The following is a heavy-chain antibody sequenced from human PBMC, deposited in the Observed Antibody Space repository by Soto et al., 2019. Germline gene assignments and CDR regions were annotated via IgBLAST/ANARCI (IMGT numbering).Heavy chain of an antibody. D-gene: IGHD1-26*01. CDR3: AKARSYFGYYGMDV. J-gene: IGHJ6*02. Sequence: QVRLVESGGGVVQTGRSLRLSCAASGFTFSRSGMHWVRQAPGKGLEWLAVISNDGSEKYYEASVKGRFSISRDNSKNTLYVLMNSPRPEDTAVYYCAKARSYFGYYGMDVWGQRTTVTVSS. V-gene: IGHV3-30*18. CDR2: ISNDGSEK. CDR1: GFTFSRSG.